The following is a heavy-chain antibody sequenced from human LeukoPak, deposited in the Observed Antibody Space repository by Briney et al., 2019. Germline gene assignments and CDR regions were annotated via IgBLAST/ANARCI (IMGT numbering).Heavy chain of an antibody. V-gene: IGHV1-46*01. Sequence: ASVKVSCKASGYTFTSYYMHWVRQAPGQGLEWMGIINPSGGSTSYAQKFQGRVTMTRDTSTSTVYMELSSLRSEDTAVYYCARDHELYYYDSSGYYSDSYYYCGMDVWGQGTTVTVSS. D-gene: IGHD3-22*01. J-gene: IGHJ6*02. CDR3: ARDHELYYYDSSGYYSDSYYYCGMDV. CDR2: INPSGGST. CDR1: GYTFTSYY.